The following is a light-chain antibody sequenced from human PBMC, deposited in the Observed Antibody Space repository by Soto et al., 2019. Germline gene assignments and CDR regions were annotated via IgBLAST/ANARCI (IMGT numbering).Light chain of an antibody. V-gene: IGKV3-20*01. CDR3: QQYSVSPLT. Sequence: EMVLKQSPGTLSLSTGERAALSCLARQSVSSDYLAWYQQKPGQAPRLLIYGASSRATGIPDRFSGSGSGTDFTLTISRLEPEDFAVYYCQQYSVSPLTFGGGTKVDIK. J-gene: IGKJ4*01. CDR1: QSVSSDY. CDR2: GAS.